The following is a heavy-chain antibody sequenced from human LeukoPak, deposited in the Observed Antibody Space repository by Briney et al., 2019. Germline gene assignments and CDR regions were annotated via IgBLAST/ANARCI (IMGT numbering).Heavy chain of an antibody. Sequence: SSETLSLTCAVSGGPITSSNWWSWVRQPPGKGLEWIGSIYYSGSTYYNPSLKSRVTISVDTSKNQFSLKLSSVTAADTAVYYCASASYWYFDLWGRGTLVTVSS. CDR1: GGPITSSNW. J-gene: IGHJ2*01. V-gene: IGHV4-39*01. CDR2: IYYSGST. CDR3: ASASYWYFDL.